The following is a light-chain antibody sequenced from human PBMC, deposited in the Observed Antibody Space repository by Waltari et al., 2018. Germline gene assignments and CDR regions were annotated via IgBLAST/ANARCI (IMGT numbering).Light chain of an antibody. Sequence: SSRATQSVSSSYLAWYQQKPCQAPRLLIYGASSRATGIPDRISGSGSWTDFTLTLSSLEPEDFAVYYCQQHGTSPFTFGQGTKVEIK. J-gene: IGKJ2*01. V-gene: IGKV3-20*01. CDR1: QSVSSSY. CDR3: QQHGTSPFT. CDR2: GAS.